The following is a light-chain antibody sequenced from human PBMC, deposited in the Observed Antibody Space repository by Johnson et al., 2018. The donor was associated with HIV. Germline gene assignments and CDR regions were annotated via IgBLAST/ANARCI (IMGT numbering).Light chain of an antibody. V-gene: IGLV1-51*02. CDR1: SSNIGNNY. J-gene: IGLJ1*01. CDR3: GTWDSSLSVPG. CDR2: ENS. Sequence: QPVLTQPPSVSAAPGQKVTISCSGSSSNIGNNYVSWYQQLPGTAPKLLIYENSKRPSGIPDRFSGSTSGTSATLGITGLPTGDEADYYCGTWDSSLSVPGFGSGTKVTVL.